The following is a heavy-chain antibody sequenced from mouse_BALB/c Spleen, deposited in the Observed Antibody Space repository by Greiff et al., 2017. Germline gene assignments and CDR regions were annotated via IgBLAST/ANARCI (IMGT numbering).Heavy chain of an antibody. V-gene: IGHV5-6-5*01. J-gene: IGHJ4*01. D-gene: IGHD2-1*01. CDR2: ISSGGST. CDR3: ARENYGNYDAMDY. CDR1: GFTFSSYA. Sequence: DVQLVESGGDLVKPGGSLKLSCAASGFTFSSYAMSWVRQTPEKRLEWVASISSGGSTYYPDSVKGRFTISRDNARNILYLQMSSLRSEDTAMYYCARENYGNYDAMDYWGQGTSVTVSS.